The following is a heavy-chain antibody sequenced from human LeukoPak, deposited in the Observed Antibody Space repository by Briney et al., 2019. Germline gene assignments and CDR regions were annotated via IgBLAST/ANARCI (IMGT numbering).Heavy chain of an antibody. CDR1: GGSFSGYY. D-gene: IGHD6-6*01. CDR3: ARVSIAARPGDY. Sequence: SETLSLTCAVHGGSFSGYYWSWICQPPGKGLEWIGEINHSGSTNYNPSLKSRVTISVDTSKNQFSLKLSSVTAADTAVYYCARVSIAARPGDYWGQGTLVTVSS. V-gene: IGHV4-34*01. J-gene: IGHJ4*02. CDR2: INHSGST.